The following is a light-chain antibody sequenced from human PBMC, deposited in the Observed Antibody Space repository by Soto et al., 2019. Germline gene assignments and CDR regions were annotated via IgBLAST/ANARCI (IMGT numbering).Light chain of an antibody. J-gene: IGKJ1*01. CDR3: QQYNSYSPQT. CDR2: DAS. CDR1: QSISSW. V-gene: IGKV1-5*01. Sequence: DIQMTQSPSTLSASVGDRVTITCRASQSISSWLAWYQQKPGKAPQLLIYDASSLESGVPSRFSGSGSGTEYTLTISSLQPDDCAAYYCQQYNSYSPQTFGQGTKVEIK.